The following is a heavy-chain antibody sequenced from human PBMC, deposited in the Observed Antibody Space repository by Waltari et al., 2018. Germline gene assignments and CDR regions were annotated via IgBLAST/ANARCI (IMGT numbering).Heavy chain of an antibody. J-gene: IGHJ4*02. Sequence: QVQLVESGGGVVQPVRSLSLSCAASGFTFSSYAMHWVRQAPGKGLEWVAVISYDGSNKYYADSVKGRFTISRDNSKNTLYLQMNSLRAEDTAVYYCARDLGYSSSWYDYWGQGTLVTVSS. CDR2: ISYDGSNK. CDR3: ARDLGYSSSWYDY. V-gene: IGHV3-30*01. CDR1: GFTFSSYA. D-gene: IGHD6-13*01.